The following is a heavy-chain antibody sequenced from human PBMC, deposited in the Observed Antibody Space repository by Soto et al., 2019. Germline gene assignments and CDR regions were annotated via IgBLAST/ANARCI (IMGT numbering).Heavy chain of an antibody. D-gene: IGHD1-20*01. CDR2: VNWNSDRI. V-gene: IGHV3-9*01. CDR3: GRAISIIPARAMDV. CDR1: GFTFDDYA. J-gene: IGHJ6*03. Sequence: EVQLVESGGGLVQPGRSLRLSCAASGFTFDDYAMQWVRQVPGKGLEWVSGVNWNSDRIGYADSVMGRFTISSDKAKKSLYLQMNSLRAEDTALYYCGRAISIIPARAMDVWGKGTPVTVSS.